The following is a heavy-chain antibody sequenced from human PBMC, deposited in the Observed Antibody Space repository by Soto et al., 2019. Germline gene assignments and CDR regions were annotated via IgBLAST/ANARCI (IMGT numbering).Heavy chain of an antibody. V-gene: IGHV2-5*02. CDR1: GFALSTRGVG. J-gene: IGHJ6*03. CDR3: AHLMMTYAYVDV. D-gene: IGHD2-8*01. Sequence: QITLKESGPTVVTPRQTLTLTCTFSGFALSTRGVGVGWVRQPPGKALEWLAFIYWDDDKRYSPSLRRRLAINRGTSRNQVVLTMTNMDLVDTGTYYCAHLMMTYAYVDVWGDGASVTVSS. CDR2: IYWDDDK.